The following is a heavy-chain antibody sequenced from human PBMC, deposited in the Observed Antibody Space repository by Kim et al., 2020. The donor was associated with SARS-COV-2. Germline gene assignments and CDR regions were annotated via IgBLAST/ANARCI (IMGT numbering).Heavy chain of an antibody. V-gene: IGHV1-69*01. CDR3: ASEQWLVPKGIY. Sequence: NYAQKFQGRVTITADESTSTAYMELSSLRSEDTAVYYCASEQWLVPKGIYWGQGTLVTVSS. D-gene: IGHD6-19*01. J-gene: IGHJ4*02.